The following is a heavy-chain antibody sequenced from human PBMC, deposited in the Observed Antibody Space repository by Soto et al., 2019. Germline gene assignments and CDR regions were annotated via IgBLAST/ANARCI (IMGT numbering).Heavy chain of an antibody. V-gene: IGHV3-30*18. J-gene: IGHJ5*02. CDR1: GFTFSSYG. Sequence: GGSLRLSCAASGFTFSSYGMHWVRQAPGKGLEWVAVISYDGSNKYYADSVKGRFTISRDNSKNTLYLQMNSLRAEDTAVYYCEKNPSIAVAGNGAWFGPWGQGTLVTVSS. CDR2: ISYDGSNK. CDR3: EKNPSIAVAGNGAWFGP. D-gene: IGHD6-19*01.